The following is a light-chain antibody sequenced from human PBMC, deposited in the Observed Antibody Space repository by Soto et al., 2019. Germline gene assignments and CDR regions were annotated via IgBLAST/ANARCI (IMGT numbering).Light chain of an antibody. V-gene: IGKV1-5*01. Sequence: IRLTQSQSSSFASIGDRVTITCRASQTITRWMAWYQQKPGKAPKLLISDASTLESGAPSRFSGTGSGTEFTLTISRLQTDDAATYYCQQWNRYTITFCQGTRLEIK. CDR2: DAS. CDR1: QTITRW. CDR3: QQWNRYTIT. J-gene: IGKJ5*01.